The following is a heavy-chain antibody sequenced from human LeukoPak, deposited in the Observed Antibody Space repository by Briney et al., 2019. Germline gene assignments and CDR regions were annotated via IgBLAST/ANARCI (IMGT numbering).Heavy chain of an antibody. D-gene: IGHD3-3*01. CDR2: ISSSSSYT. CDR3: ARDDRFKGYGMDV. J-gene: IGHJ6*02. Sequence: PGGSLRLSCAVSGFTFSDYYMSWIRQAPGKGLEWVSYISSSSSYTNYADSVKGRFTISRDNAKNSLYLQMNSLRAEDTAVYYCARDDRFKGYGMDVWGQGTTVTVSS. V-gene: IGHV3-11*06. CDR1: GFTFSDYY.